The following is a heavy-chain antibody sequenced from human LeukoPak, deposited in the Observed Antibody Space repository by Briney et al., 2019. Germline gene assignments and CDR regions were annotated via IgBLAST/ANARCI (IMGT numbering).Heavy chain of an antibody. CDR2: IYPANSDT. CDR3: ARERESGSSWFDP. CDR1: GYSFTKYW. Sequence: PGESLKISCKAFGYSFTKYWIGWVRQMPGKGLEWMAIIYPANSDTGYSASFQGQVTISADNSITTAYLQWSSLTASDTAMYYCARERESGSSWFDPWGQGTLVTVSS. J-gene: IGHJ5*02. V-gene: IGHV5-51*01. D-gene: IGHD3-10*01.